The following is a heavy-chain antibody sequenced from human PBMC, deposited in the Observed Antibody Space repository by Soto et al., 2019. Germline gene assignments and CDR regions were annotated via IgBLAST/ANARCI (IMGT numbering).Heavy chain of an antibody. CDR1: GFSFSTYG. CDR3: VRDLREDGCSSSSCFYFDY. V-gene: IGHV3-33*01. Sequence: QVQLVESGGGVVQPGRSLRLSCAASGFSFSTYGMHWVRQAPGKGLEWVPVIWDDGTNKYYADSVKGRFTISRDNSKNTLYLQMNSLRAEDTAVYYCVRDLREDGCSSSSCFYFDYWGQGTLVTVSS. D-gene: IGHD2-2*01. J-gene: IGHJ4*02. CDR2: IWDDGTNK.